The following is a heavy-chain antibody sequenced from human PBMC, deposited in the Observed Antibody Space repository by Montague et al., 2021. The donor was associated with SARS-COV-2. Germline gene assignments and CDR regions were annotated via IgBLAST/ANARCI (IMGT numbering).Heavy chain of an antibody. CDR1: GGSINNYF. CDR3: ARGRTRVGQLSYFDY. J-gene: IGHJ4*02. V-gene: IGHV4-59*13. CDR2: VYNDENT. D-gene: IGHD2-2*01. Sequence: SETLSLTCTVSGGSINNYFWAWIRQTPEKGLEWTASVYNDENTNPHPSLKSRLTMSIDTSRRQFSLNLNSVTAADTAVYYCARGRTRVGQLSYFDYWGQGILVTVSS.